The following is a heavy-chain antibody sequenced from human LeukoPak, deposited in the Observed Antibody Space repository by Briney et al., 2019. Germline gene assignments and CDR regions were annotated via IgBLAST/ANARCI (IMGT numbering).Heavy chain of an antibody. CDR2: IYYSGST. D-gene: IGHD3-22*01. Sequence: SETLSLTCTVSGGSISNYYWSWIRQPPGKGLEWIGYIYYSGSTNYNPSLKSRVTISVDTSKNQFSLKLSSVTAADTAVYYCARDHYYNSSGYTFRSWGQGPLVTVSS. J-gene: IGHJ1*01. V-gene: IGHV4-59*01. CDR1: GGSISNYY. CDR3: ARDHYYNSSGYTFRS.